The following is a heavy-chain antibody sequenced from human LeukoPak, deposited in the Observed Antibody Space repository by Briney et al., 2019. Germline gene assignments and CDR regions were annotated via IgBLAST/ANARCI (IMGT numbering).Heavy chain of an antibody. V-gene: IGHV3-48*02. CDR1: GFTFSSYT. CDR3: ARDALHTAHFDY. J-gene: IGHJ4*02. CDR2: VSASSDI. Sequence: GGSLRLSRAASGFTFSSYTMNWVRQAPGKGLQWVSTVSASSDIHYSDSVKGRFTISRDNARNSLYLQMNSLRDEDTAVYYCARDALHTAHFDYWGQGTLVTVSS. D-gene: IGHD5-18*01.